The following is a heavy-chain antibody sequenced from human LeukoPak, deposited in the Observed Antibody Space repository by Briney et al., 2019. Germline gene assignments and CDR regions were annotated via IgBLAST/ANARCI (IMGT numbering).Heavy chain of an antibody. J-gene: IGHJ3*02. Sequence: SETLSLTCTVSGGSISSYYWSWIRQPPGKGLEWIGYIYYSGSTNYNPSLKSRVTISLDTSKTQFSLKLSYVTAADTAVYYCARRYCTGGTCYSFAFDIWGQGTMVTVSS. CDR2: IYYSGST. CDR3: ARRYCTGGTCYSFAFDI. CDR1: GGSISSYY. V-gene: IGHV4-59*08. D-gene: IGHD2-15*01.